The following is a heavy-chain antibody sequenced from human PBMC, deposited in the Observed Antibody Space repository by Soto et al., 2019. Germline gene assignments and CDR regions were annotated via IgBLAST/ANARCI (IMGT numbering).Heavy chain of an antibody. V-gene: IGHV3-23*01. Sequence: GGSLRLSCAASGFTFSSYAMSWVRRAPGKGLEWVSAISGSGGSTHYADSVKGRFTISRDNSKNTLYLQMNSLRAEDTAVYYCAKKLPLYYYMDVWGKGTTVTVSS. CDR2: ISGSGGST. CDR1: GFTFSSYA. J-gene: IGHJ6*03. CDR3: AKKLPLYYYMDV. D-gene: IGHD2-15*01.